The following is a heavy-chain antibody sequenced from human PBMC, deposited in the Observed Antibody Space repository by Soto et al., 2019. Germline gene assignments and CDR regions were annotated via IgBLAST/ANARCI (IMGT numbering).Heavy chain of an antibody. CDR1: GFTFDHYA. CDR3: AKDRGAASGPFDY. V-gene: IGHV3-9*01. CDR2: IAWNSASI. J-gene: IGHJ4*02. Sequence: GGSLRLSCTASGFTFDHYAMHWVRQAPGKGLEWVSSIAWNSASIDYADSVEGRFTISRDNAKNSLYLQMNSLRAGDTALYYCAKDRGAASGPFDYWGRGTLVTVSS. D-gene: IGHD6-13*01.